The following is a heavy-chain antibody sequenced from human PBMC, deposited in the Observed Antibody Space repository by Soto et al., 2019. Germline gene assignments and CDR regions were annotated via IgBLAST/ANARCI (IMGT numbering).Heavy chain of an antibody. V-gene: IGHV3-15*01. J-gene: IGHJ6*01. CDR2: IKSKSNGGTS. CDR1: RFTDTNAW. Sequence: GGSLRLSCVASRFTDTNAWMSWVRQASRKGLEWVGRIKSKSNGGTSDYASPVKGRFTISRDDSKNTLNLQMNSLKTEDTAVYYCARVAAYYDYGIDVWGQGTTVTVSS. CDR3: ARVAAYYDYGIDV. D-gene: IGHD6-25*01.